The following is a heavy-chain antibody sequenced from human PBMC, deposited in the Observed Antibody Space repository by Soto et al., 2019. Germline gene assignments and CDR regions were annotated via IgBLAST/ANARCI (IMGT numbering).Heavy chain of an antibody. J-gene: IGHJ4*02. CDR3: AKASPNGDRGLFYFDY. CDR1: GFTFSSYA. Sequence: GGSLRLSCAASGFTFSSYAMSWVRQAPGKGLEWVSAISGSGGSTYYADSVKGRFTISRDNSKNTMYLQMNSLGAEDTDEYCWAKASPNGDRGLFYFDYWGQGTLVTVSS. D-gene: IGHD3-10*01. CDR2: ISGSGGST. V-gene: IGHV3-23*01.